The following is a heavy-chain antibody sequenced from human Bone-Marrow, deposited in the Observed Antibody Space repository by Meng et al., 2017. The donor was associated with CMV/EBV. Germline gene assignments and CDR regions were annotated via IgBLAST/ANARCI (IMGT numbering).Heavy chain of an antibody. CDR3: ARGRATWGV. J-gene: IGHJ6*02. CDR2: INHSGST. CDR1: GGSFGGHY. D-gene: IGHD7-27*01. V-gene: IGHV4-34*01. Sequence: SETLSLTCAVYGGSFGGHYWSWIRQPPGKGLEWIGEINHSGSTNYSSSLKSRVTTSLDTSKNQFSLRLTSVTAADTAVYYCARGRATWGVWGQGTTVTVSS.